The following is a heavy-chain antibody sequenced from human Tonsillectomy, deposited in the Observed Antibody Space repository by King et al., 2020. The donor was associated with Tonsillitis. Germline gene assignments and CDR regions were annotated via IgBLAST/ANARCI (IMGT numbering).Heavy chain of an antibody. D-gene: IGHD3-9*01. Sequence: VQLQESGPGLVKPSETLSLTCAVSGYSISSGYYWGWIRQPPGKGLEWIGSIYHSGSTYYNPSLKSRVTISVDTSKNQFSLKLSSVTAADTAVYYCASGPPYYDILTGQPDTYYFDYWGQGTLVTVSS. V-gene: IGHV4-38-2*01. J-gene: IGHJ4*02. CDR1: GYSISSGYY. CDR2: IYHSGST. CDR3: ASGPPYYDILTGQPDTYYFDY.